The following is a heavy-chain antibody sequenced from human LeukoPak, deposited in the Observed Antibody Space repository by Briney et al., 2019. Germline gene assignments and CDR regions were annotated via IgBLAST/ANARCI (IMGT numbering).Heavy chain of an antibody. V-gene: IGHV3-21*01. CDR3: AELGITMIGGV. CDR2: ISSSSSYI. J-gene: IGHJ6*04. Sequence: PGGSLRLSCAASGFTFSSYSMNWVRQAPGKGLEWVSSISSSSSYIYYADSVKGRFTISRDNAKNSLYLQMNSMRAEDTAVYYCAELGITMIGGVWGKGTTVTISS. D-gene: IGHD3-10*02. CDR1: GFTFSSYS.